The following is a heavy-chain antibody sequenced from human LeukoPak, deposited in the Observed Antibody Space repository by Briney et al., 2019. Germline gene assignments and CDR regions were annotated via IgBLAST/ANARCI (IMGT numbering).Heavy chain of an antibody. CDR1: GFTFSSYA. J-gene: IGHJ6*02. Sequence: GGSLRLSCAASGFTFSSYAMSWVRQAPGKGLEWVSVIYSGGSTYYADSVKGRFTISRDNSKNTLYLQMNSLRAEDTAVYYCARDLTNYYYGMDVWGQGTTVTVSS. CDR2: IYSGGST. V-gene: IGHV3-66*01. CDR3: ARDLTNYYYGMDV. D-gene: IGHD1-1*01.